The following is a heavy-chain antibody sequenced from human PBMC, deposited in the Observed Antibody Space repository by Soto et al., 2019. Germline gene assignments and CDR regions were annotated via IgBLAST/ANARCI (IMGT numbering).Heavy chain of an antibody. Sequence: PGGSLRLSCAASGFTFSDYYMNWIRQAPGKGLEWISFISNSGSAIYYADSVKGRFTISRDNAQNSLYLQMNSLRAEDTAVYYCARYMFHSYGMDVWGQGTTVTVSS. CDR1: GFTFSDYY. V-gene: IGHV3-11*01. D-gene: IGHD3-10*02. CDR2: ISNSGSAI. J-gene: IGHJ6*02. CDR3: ARYMFHSYGMDV.